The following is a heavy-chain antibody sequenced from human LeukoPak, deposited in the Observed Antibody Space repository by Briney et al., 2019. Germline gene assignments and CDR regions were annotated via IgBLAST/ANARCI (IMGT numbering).Heavy chain of an antibody. J-gene: IGHJ6*03. CDR3: ARGYSSSWYQTYYYYYMDV. CDR2: IKQDGSEK. V-gene: IGHV3-7*01. CDR1: GFTFSSYW. D-gene: IGHD6-13*01. Sequence: GGSLRLSCAASGFTFSSYWMSWVRQAPGKGLEWVSNIKQDGSEKYYVDSVKGRFTISRDNAKNSLYLQMNSLRAEDTAVYYCARGYSSSWYQTYYYYYMDVWGKGTTVTVSS.